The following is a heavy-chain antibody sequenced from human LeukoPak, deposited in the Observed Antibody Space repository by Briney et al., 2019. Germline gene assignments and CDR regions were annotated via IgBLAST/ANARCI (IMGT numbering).Heavy chain of an antibody. J-gene: IGHJ4*02. CDR3: AKRYCTSTSCSFFDS. Sequence: GGSLRLSCAASGFTFSSYAMGWVRQAPGKGLEWVSLISASGDTTYYADSVRGRFTISRDNSENTLYLQMNSLRAVDTAVYYCAKRYCTSTSCSFFDSWGQGTLVTVSS. D-gene: IGHD2-2*01. CDR2: ISASGDTT. CDR1: GFTFSSYA. V-gene: IGHV3-23*01.